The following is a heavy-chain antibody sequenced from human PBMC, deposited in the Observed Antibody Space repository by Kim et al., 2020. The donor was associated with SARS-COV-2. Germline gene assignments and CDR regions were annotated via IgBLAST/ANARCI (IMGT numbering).Heavy chain of an antibody. V-gene: IGHV3-9*01. CDR3: AKDPGIAVAGQHYYYGMDV. J-gene: IGHJ6*02. CDR2: ISWNSGSI. CDR1: GFTFDDYA. D-gene: IGHD6-19*01. Sequence: GGSLRLSCAASGFTFDDYAMHWVRQAPGKDLEWVSGISWNSGSIGYADSVKGRFTISRDNAKNSLYLQMNSLRAEDTALYYCAKDPGIAVAGQHYYYGMDVWGQGTTVTVSS.